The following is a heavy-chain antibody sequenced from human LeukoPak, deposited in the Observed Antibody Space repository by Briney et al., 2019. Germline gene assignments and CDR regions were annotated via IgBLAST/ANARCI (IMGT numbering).Heavy chain of an antibody. CDR2: IYYSATT. CDR3: ARVETSYYGSGTYEDWFDP. V-gene: IGHV4-30-4*01. Sequence: SQTLSLTCTVSGDSIRSGDYYWSWIRQPPGKGLEWIGYIYYSATTYYNPSLKSRVTIEVDTSKNQFSLRLSSVTAADTAVYYCARVETSYYGSGTYEDWFDPWGQGTLVIVSS. D-gene: IGHD3-10*01. CDR1: GDSIRSGDYY. J-gene: IGHJ5*02.